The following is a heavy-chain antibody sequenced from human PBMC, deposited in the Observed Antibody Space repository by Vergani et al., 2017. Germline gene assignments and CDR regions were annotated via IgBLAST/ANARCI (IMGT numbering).Heavy chain of an antibody. J-gene: IGHJ3*02. V-gene: IGHV3-48*01. CDR2: ISNSGNTI. Sequence: VQLVESGGGVVQPGRSLRLSCAASGFTFSSYGMHWVRQAPGKGLEWVSYISNSGNTIEYADSVKGRFSISRDNAKSSLFLQMDSLRAEDTAVYYCARDXRDYNNYPGTFDIWGQGSMVTVSS. D-gene: IGHD5-24*01. CDR3: ARDXRDYNNYPGTFDI. CDR1: GFTFSSYG.